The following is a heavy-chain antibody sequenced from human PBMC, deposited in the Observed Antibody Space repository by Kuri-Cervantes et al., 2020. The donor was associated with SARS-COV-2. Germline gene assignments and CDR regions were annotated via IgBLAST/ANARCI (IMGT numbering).Heavy chain of an antibody. J-gene: IGHJ5*02. D-gene: IGHD1-1*01. CDR1: GFTFSSYA. CDR2: LSGSGGTS. Sequence: GEALKISCAASGFTFSSYAMYWVRQAPGKGLEWVSVLSGSGGTSYYADSVRGRFTISRDNFGSTLYLQMSRLRVEDTAIYYCAKERTKTTQTTIGWFDPWGQGTQVNGS. CDR3: AKERTKTTQTTIGWFDP. V-gene: IGHV3-23*01.